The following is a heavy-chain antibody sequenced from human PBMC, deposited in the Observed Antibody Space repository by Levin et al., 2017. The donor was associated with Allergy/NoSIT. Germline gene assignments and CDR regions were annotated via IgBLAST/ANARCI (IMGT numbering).Heavy chain of an antibody. CDR1: GYTFTGNY. CDR2: IHPISGGT. CDR3: ARETAKYSFDVRYDTFDI. V-gene: IGHV1-2*02. D-gene: IGHD4/OR15-4a*01. Sequence: GESLKISCQASGYTFTGNYIHWVRQAPGQGLEWMGWIHPISGGTNYAQKFQDRVTMTRDTSISTAYMELSRLRSDDTAVYYCARETAKYSFDVRYDTFDIWGQGTVVTVSS. J-gene: IGHJ3*02.